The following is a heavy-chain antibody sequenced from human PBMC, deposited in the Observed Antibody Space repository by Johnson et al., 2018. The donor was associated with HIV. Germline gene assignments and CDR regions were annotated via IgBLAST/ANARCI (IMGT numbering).Heavy chain of an antibody. CDR3: AKDLSYPKTRAFDI. Sequence: VQLVESGGGLVQPGGSLRLSCAASGFTFSSYAMHWVRQAPGKGLEYVSAISSNGGSTYYANSVKGRFTISRDNSKNTLYLQMYSLRAEDTAVYYCAKDLSYPKTRAFDIWGQGTMVTVSS. V-gene: IGHV3-64*01. CDR1: GFTFSSYA. J-gene: IGHJ3*02. D-gene: IGHD2/OR15-2a*01. CDR2: ISSNGGST.